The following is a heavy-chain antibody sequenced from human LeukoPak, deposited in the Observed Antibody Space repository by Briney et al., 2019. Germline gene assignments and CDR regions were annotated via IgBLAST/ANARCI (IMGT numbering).Heavy chain of an antibody. Sequence: PSQTLSLTCTVSGGSISSGGYYWSWIRQPPGKGLEWIGYIYHSGSTYYNPSLKSRVTISVDRSKNQFSLKLSSVTAADTAVYYCARAPDVAAAVPIEYFQHWGQGTLVTVSS. V-gene: IGHV4-30-2*01. J-gene: IGHJ1*01. CDR1: GGSISSGGYY. CDR2: IYHSGST. D-gene: IGHD6-13*01. CDR3: ARAPDVAAAVPIEYFQH.